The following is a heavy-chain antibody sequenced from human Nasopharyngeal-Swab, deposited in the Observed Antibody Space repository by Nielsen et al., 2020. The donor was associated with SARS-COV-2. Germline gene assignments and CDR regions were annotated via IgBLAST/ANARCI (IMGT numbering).Heavy chain of an antibody. D-gene: IGHD6-13*01. J-gene: IGHJ4*02. CDR1: GFTVSNYG. Sequence: GGSLRLSCAASGFTVSNYGMHWVRQAPGKGLEWVAHISYDGGTEYYADSVKGRFTISRDNSKNTLYLQMNSLRAEDTAVYYCAKELSSSWWYWGQGTLVTVSS. CDR2: ISYDGGTE. V-gene: IGHV3-30*18. CDR3: AKELSSSWWY.